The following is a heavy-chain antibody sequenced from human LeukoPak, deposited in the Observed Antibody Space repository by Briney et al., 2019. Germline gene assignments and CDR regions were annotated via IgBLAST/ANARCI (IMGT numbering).Heavy chain of an antibody. D-gene: IGHD1-14*01. V-gene: IGHV4-38-2*02. CDR1: GFSISIGYY. J-gene: IGHJ4*02. Sequence: SETLSLTCIVSGFSISIGYYWGWIRQPPGKGLECIGTIYHTGTTYYNPSLKSRVTISVDTSKNQFSLKLSSVTAADTAVYYCAREREGPSGYLGYWGQGTLVTVSS. CDR2: IYHTGTT. CDR3: AREREGPSGYLGY.